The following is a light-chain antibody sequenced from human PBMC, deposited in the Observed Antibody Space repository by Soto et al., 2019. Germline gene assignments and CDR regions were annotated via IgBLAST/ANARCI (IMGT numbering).Light chain of an antibody. CDR3: SSYTSSSTYV. V-gene: IGLV2-14*01. J-gene: IGLJ1*01. Sequence: QSALTQPASVSGSPGQSITISCTGTSSDVGGYNYVSWYQQHPGKAPKLMIYDVSNRPSGVSNRFSGSKSGNTASLTISGLQAEDEADYYCSSYTSSSTYVFGIGTKV. CDR2: DVS. CDR1: SSDVGGYNY.